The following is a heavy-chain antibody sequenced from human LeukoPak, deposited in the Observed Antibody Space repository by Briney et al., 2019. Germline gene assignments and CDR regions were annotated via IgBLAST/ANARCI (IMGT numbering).Heavy chain of an antibody. CDR3: ARDIADERDY. CDR1: GFTFSSYS. Sequence: GGSLRLSCAASGFTFSSYSMNWVRQAPGRGLEWVSSISSSSSYIYYADSVKGRFTISRDNAKNSLYLQMNSLRAEDTAVYYCARDIADERDYWGQGTLVTVSS. D-gene: IGHD6-13*01. CDR2: ISSSSSYI. V-gene: IGHV3-21*01. J-gene: IGHJ4*02.